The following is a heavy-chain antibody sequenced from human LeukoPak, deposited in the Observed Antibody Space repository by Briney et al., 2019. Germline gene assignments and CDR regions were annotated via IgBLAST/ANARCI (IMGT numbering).Heavy chain of an antibody. D-gene: IGHD3-16*01. CDR1: GFTVSSNY. Sequence: GGSLRLSCVASGFTVSSNYMSWVRQAPGKGLEWVSYISSGGGTVYYADSVKGRFAISRDNAKNSLYLHMISLRAEDTAVYYRASRGLYYDYVHGFWGHGTLVTVSS. J-gene: IGHJ4*01. CDR2: ISSGGGTV. CDR3: ASRGLYYDYVHGF. V-gene: IGHV3-11*04.